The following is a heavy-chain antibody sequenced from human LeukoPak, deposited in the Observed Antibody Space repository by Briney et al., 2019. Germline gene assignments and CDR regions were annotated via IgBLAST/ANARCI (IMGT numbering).Heavy chain of an antibody. J-gene: IGHJ4*02. CDR2: FDPEDGVT. CDR1: GYTLTELS. V-gene: IGHV1-24*01. D-gene: IGHD2-2*01. Sequence: ASVKVSCKVSGYTLTELSMHWVRQAPGKGLEWMGGFDPEDGVTIYAQKFQSRVTMTEDTSTDTAYMELSSLRSEDTAVYYCATVADCSSTSCYSLFDWGQGTLVTVPS. CDR3: ATVADCSSTSCYSLFD.